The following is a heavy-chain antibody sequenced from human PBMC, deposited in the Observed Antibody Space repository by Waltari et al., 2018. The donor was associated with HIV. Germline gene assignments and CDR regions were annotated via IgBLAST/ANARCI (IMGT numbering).Heavy chain of an antibody. CDR3: VRRVAEDYGSGRVDS. V-gene: IGHV4-39*01. Sequence: HLQMQESGPGVVSPSETLSLTCSVSGGSVTSNIHYWAWIRQCPKIGFEWIGRLYYAGPTYHHPLVRSRVAMSADRSTNQFSLRLTSVSVADSAIYYCVRRVAEDYGSGRVDSGGQGILVVVSS. CDR1: GGSVTSNIHY. D-gene: IGHD4-17*01. J-gene: IGHJ4*02. CDR2: LYYAGPT.